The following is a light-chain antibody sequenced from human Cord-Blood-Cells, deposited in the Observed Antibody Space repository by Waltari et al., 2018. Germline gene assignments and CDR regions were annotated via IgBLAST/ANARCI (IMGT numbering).Light chain of an antibody. CDR1: QSISSW. V-gene: IGKV1-5*01. CDR3: QQYNSYPYT. J-gene: IGKJ2*01. CDR2: DAS. Sequence: DIKMTQSPSTLSASVGDRVPITCRASQSISSWLAWYQQKPGKAPKLLIYDASSLESGVPSRFSGSGSGTEFTLTISSLQPDDFATYYCQQYNSYPYTFGQGTKLEIK.